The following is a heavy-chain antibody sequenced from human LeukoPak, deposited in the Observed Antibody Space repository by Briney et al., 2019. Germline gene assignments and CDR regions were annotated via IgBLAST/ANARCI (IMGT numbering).Heavy chain of an antibody. D-gene: IGHD3-3*01. J-gene: IGHJ4*02. Sequence: SETLSLTCTVSGGSISSGGYYWSWIRQHPGKGMEWIGYIYYSGSTYYNPSPKSRVTISVDTSKNQFSLKLSSVTAADTAVYYCARVTKNFWSGYRFFHPDYWGQGTLVTVSS. CDR3: ARVTKNFWSGYRFFHPDY. V-gene: IGHV4-31*03. CDR1: GGSISSGGYY. CDR2: IYYSGST.